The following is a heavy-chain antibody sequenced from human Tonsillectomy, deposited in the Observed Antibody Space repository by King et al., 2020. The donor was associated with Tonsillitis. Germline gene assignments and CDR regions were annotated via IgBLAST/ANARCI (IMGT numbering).Heavy chain of an antibody. CDR3: ATLAGYDAFDI. CDR1: GGSISSSSYY. J-gene: IGHJ3*02. D-gene: IGHD1-14*01. V-gene: IGHV4-39*01. CDR2: IYYSGST. Sequence: QLQESGPGLVKPSETLSLTCTVSGGSISSSSYYWGWIRQPPGKGLEWIGSIYYSGSTYYNPSLKSRVTISVDTSKNQFSLKLSSVTAPDTAVYYCATLAGYDAFDIWGQGTMVTVSS.